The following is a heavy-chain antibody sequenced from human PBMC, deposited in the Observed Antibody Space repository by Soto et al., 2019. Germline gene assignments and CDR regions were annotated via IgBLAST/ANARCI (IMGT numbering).Heavy chain of an antibody. V-gene: IGHV3-21*01. CDR1: GFTFSSYS. CDR3: AREGFLEWSPYYYYYYGMDV. CDR2: ISSSSSYV. Sequence: GGSLRLSCAACGFTFSSYSMNWVRQAPGKXLEWVSSISSSSSYVYYADSVKGRFTISRDNAKNSLYLQMNSLRAEDTAVYYRAREGFLEWSPYYYYYYGMDVWGQVTTVTVSS. J-gene: IGHJ6*02. D-gene: IGHD3-3*01.